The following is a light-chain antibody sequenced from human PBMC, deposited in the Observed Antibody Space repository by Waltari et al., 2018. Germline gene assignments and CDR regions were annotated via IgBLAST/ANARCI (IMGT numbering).Light chain of an antibody. J-gene: IGKJ4*01. V-gene: IGKV3-15*01. CDR1: PSVNNN. CDR3: QQYIQWPLT. CDR2: GAS. Sequence: EIVMTPSPATLSVSPGERATLSCRASPSVNNNLAWYQQKPGQAPRLLIYGASTRATGIAVRFSASGSGTEFTLTISSLQSEDFAVYYCQQYIQWPLTFGGGSKVEIK.